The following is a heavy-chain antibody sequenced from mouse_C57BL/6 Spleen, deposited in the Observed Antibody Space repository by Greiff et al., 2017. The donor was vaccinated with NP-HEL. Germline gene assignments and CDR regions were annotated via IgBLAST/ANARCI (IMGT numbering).Heavy chain of an antibody. CDR1: GYTFTDYY. CDR3: ARMDYSLG. V-gene: IGHV1-26*01. J-gene: IGHJ3*01. Sequence: EVQLQQSGPELVKPGASVKISCKASGYTFTDYYMNWVKQSHGKSLEWIGDINPNNGGTSYNQKFKGKATLTVDKSSSTAYMELRSLTSEDSAVYYCARMDYSLGWGQGTLVTVSA. CDR2: INPNNGGT. D-gene: IGHD2-12*01.